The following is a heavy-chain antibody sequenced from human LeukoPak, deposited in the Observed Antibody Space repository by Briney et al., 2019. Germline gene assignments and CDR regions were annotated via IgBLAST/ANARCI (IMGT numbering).Heavy chain of an antibody. D-gene: IGHD4-17*01. V-gene: IGHV4-59*01. CDR1: GGSLSSYY. J-gene: IGHJ4*02. CDR3: ARGLNRNDYGDYGY. CDR2: IYYTGST. Sequence: SETLSLTCTVSGGSLSSYYWTWIRQPPGKGLEWIGYIYYTGSTSYNPSLKSRVTISVQTSKNQFSLKLSSETAADTAVYYCARGLNRNDYGDYGYWGQGTLVTVSS.